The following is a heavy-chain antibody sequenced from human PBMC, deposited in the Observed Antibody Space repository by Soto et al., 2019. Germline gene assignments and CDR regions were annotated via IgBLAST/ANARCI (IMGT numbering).Heavy chain of an antibody. CDR1: GFTFSGYA. D-gene: IGHD2-2*01. CDR2: TSWDGNNK. V-gene: IGHV3-30*04. Sequence: GGSLRLSCAASGFTFSGYAMHWVRQPPGKGLEWVAVTSWDGNNKYYADSVMGPFTITVDNSKNTLYLQMDSLEAEDLDIYYCAKVVVPDAMVNSYYGMDVWGQGTTVTVSS. J-gene: IGHJ6*02. CDR3: AKVVVPDAMVNSYYGMDV.